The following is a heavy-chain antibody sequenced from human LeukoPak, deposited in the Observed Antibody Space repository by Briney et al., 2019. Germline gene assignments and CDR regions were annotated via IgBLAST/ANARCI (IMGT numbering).Heavy chain of an antibody. J-gene: IGHJ4*02. CDR2: ISYDGSNK. D-gene: IGHD5-12*01. CDR1: GFTFSSYI. CDR3: ARQWLAVGDY. V-gene: IGHV3-30-3*01. Sequence: GGSLRLSCAASGFTFSSYIMHWVRQAPGRGLECVALISYDGSNKYYTDSVKGRFTISRDNSKNTLYLQMNSLRTEDTAIYYCARQWLAVGDYWGQGTLVTVSS.